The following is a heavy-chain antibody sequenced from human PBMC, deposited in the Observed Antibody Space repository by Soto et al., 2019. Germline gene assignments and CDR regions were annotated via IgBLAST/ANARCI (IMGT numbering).Heavy chain of an antibody. CDR2: ISYDGSNK. Sequence: QVQLVESGGGVVQPGRSLRLSCAASGFTFSSYDMHWVRQAPGKGLEWVAVISYDGSNKYYADSVKGRFTISRDNSQNTLYLQMNSLRAEDTAVYYCARDGAFDYWGQGTLVTVSS. CDR3: ARDGAFDY. V-gene: IGHV3-30-3*01. J-gene: IGHJ4*02. CDR1: GFTFSSYD.